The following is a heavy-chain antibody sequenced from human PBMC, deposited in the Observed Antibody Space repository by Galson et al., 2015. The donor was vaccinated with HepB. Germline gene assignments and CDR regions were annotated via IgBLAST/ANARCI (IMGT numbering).Heavy chain of an antibody. Sequence: SLRLSCEAPGFTFSSYAMYWVRHAQGMGQEWVAVIPYDGSKKYYADSVKGRFTISRDNSKNTLYLQMNSLRAEDTAVYYYARENRIYSSRWYGPPDYYYGMYVWGQGTTVTVSS. D-gene: IGHD6-13*01. V-gene: IGHV3-30*04. J-gene: IGHJ6*02. CDR2: IPYDGSKK. CDR3: ARENRIYSSRWYGPPDYYYGMYV. CDR1: GFTFSSYA.